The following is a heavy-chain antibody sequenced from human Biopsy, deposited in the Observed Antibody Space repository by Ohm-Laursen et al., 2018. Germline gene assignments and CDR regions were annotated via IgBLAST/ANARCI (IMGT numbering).Heavy chain of an antibody. CDR3: AKDGGQWLGGTFDI. V-gene: IGHV3-30*18. J-gene: IGHJ3*02. CDR2: IAYDGSNK. Sequence: SPRLSCAASGFGMYAMHWVCQPPGKGLEWLAVIAYDGSNKYYAESVKGRFTISRDGSRDTVHLQMNSLRYEDTALYYCAKDGGQWLGGTFDIWGHGTMVSVSS. CDR1: GFGMYA. D-gene: IGHD6-19*01.